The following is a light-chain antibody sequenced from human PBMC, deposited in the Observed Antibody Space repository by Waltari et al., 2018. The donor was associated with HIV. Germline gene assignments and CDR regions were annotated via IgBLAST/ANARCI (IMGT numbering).Light chain of an antibody. V-gene: IGKV2D-29*01. CDR3: MQSMKLPLT. CDR2: EVS. Sequence: IVMTQTPLSLSVTPGQPASISCKSSESLLHSDGKTYLLWYLQKAGQPPQLLIFEVSTRFSGVPDRFSGSGSGTDFTLRISRVEAGDVGIYYCMQSMKLPLTFGQGTRLDIK. CDR1: ESLLHSDGKTY. J-gene: IGKJ5*01.